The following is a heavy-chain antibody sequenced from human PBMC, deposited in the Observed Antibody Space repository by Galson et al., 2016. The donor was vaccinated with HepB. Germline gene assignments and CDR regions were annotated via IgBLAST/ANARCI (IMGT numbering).Heavy chain of an antibody. D-gene: IGHD1-26*01. CDR1: GYSFTNYW. CDR2: VDPSDSYS. CDR3: ARQGGEVVGATFSYYYMDV. Sequence: QSGAEVKKPGESLRISCKGSGYSFTNYWINWVRQMPGKGLEWMGRVDPSDSYSLYSPSFQGHITISADKSISTAYLQWSSLKASDTAIYYCARQGGEVVGATFSYYYMDVWGKGTTVTVSS. V-gene: IGHV5-10-1*01. J-gene: IGHJ6*03.